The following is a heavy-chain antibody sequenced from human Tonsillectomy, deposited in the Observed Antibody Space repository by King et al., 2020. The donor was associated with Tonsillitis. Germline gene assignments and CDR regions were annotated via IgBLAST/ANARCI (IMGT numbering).Heavy chain of an antibody. CDR3: ARDWDFYDSSEGHAFDI. Sequence: VQLQESGPGLVKPSETLSLTCTVSGGSISSYYWSWIRQPPGKGLEWIGYIYYSGSTNYNPSLKSRVTISVDTSKNQFALKPGSVTAEDQAVYYCARDWDFYDSSEGHAFDIWGQGTMVTVSS. D-gene: IGHD3-22*01. J-gene: IGHJ3*02. CDR1: GGSISSYY. CDR2: IYYSGST. V-gene: IGHV4-59*01.